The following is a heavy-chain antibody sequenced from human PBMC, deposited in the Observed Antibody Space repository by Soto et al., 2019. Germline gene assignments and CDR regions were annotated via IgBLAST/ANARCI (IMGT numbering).Heavy chain of an antibody. CDR3: ARGPGT. J-gene: IGHJ5*02. Sequence: SETLSLTCTVSGGSISSYYWSWIRQPPGKGLEWIGYIYYSGSTYYNPSLKSRVTISVDTSKNQFSLKLSSVTAADTAVYYRARGPGTWGQGTLVTVSS. V-gene: IGHV4-59*12. CDR2: IYYSGST. CDR1: GGSISSYY.